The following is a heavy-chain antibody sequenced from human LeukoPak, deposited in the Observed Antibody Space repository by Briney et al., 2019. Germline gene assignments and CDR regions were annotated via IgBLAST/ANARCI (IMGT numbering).Heavy chain of an antibody. V-gene: IGHV3-33*08. D-gene: IGHD6-19*01. CDR1: GFTFSSYE. Sequence: GGSLRLSCAASGFTFSSYEMNWVRQAPGKGLEWVAFIRYDGSNKYYADSVKGRFTISRDNAKNSLYLQMNSLRAEDTGVYYCARNGIAVNGYFDYWGQGTLVTVSS. CDR2: IRYDGSNK. CDR3: ARNGIAVNGYFDY. J-gene: IGHJ4*02.